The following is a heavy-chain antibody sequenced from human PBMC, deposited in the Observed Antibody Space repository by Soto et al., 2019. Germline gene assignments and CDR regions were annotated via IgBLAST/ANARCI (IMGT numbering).Heavy chain of an antibody. V-gene: IGHV3-23*01. Sequence: EVQVLESGGGLVQPGGSLRLSCAATGFTFSDFAMSWVRQAPGKGLEWVSRIYGGGNGPHYADSVKGRVTISRDNSKNTVYLQMNSLRAEDTAVYYCAKMEGMDPWAYSFDYWGQVTLVTVSS. J-gene: IGHJ4*02. CDR3: AKMEGMDPWAYSFDY. CDR1: GFTFSDFA. D-gene: IGHD2-2*03. CDR2: IYGGGNGP.